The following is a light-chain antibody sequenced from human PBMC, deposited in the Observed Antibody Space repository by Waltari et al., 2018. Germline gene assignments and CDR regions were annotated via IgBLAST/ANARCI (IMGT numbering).Light chain of an antibody. CDR2: WAS. CDR3: HQYYTTPIT. V-gene: IGKV4-1*01. J-gene: IGKJ5*01. Sequence: DIVMTQSPDSLAVSLGERATINCKSSQTILYNTNNKNYLAWYQQKPRQPPKLLIYWASTREFGVPDRFSGSGSGTDFTLTISILQAEDVAVYYCHQYYTTPITFGQGTRLEIK. CDR1: QTILYNTNNKNY.